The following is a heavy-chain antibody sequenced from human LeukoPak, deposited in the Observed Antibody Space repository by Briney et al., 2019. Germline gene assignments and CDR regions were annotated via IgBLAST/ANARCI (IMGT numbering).Heavy chain of an antibody. CDR2: ITGTGDTT. V-gene: IGHV3-23*01. CDR1: GFTFNNYA. CDR3: AKDWGKFSSSWYDY. D-gene: IGHD6-13*01. Sequence: GGSLRLSCAASGFTFNNYAMNWVRQTPGKGLEWVSVITGTGDTTYYTDSVKGRFTISRDNSKNTLYLQMNSLRAEDTAVYYCAKDWGKFSSSWYDYWGQGTLFICSS. J-gene: IGHJ4*02.